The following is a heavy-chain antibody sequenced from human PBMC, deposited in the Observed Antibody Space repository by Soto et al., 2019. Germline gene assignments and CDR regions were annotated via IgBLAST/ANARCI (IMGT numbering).Heavy chain of an antibody. CDR1: GGTFSSYA. Sequence: QVQLVQSGAEVQKPGSSVKVSCKASGGTFSSYAISWLRQAPGQGLEWIGGIIPIFGTANYAQKFQGRVTITEDDSTSTADMELSSLRSEDTAVSYCAGGDCSGGSCYPPYYYYYGMDVWGQGTTVTVSS. V-gene: IGHV1-69*01. CDR3: AGGDCSGGSCYPPYYYYYGMDV. J-gene: IGHJ6*02. CDR2: IIPIFGTA. D-gene: IGHD2-15*01.